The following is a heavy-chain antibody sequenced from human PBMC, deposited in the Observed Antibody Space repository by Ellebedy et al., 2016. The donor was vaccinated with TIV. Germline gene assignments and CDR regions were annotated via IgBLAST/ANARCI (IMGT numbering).Heavy chain of an antibody. Sequence: GESLKISCAASGFTFSNYAMAWVRQAPGRGLEWVSAIGPWTDYTFYANSVKGRFTFSRDNAKNSLYLQMNSLRAEDTAVYYCASNLQPLYCSGGSCYSYWYFDLWGRGTLVTVSS. CDR1: GFTFSNYA. CDR2: IGPWTDYT. V-gene: IGHV3-23*01. CDR3: ASNLQPLYCSGGSCYSYWYFDL. D-gene: IGHD2-15*01. J-gene: IGHJ2*01.